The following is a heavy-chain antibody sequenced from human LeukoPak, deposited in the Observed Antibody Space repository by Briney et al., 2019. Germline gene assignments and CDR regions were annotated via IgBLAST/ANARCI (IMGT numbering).Heavy chain of an antibody. J-gene: IGHJ4*02. CDR2: IYASGNT. CDR3: ARDWGYCSGVSCFVFDY. Sequence: SETLSLTCTVSGGSISSYYWSWIRQPAGKGLEWIGRIYASGNTNYNPSLKSRDTMSVDKSKNQLSLKLSSVTAADTAVYYCARDWGYCSGVSCFVFDYWGQGTLVTVSS. CDR1: GGSISSYY. D-gene: IGHD2-15*01. V-gene: IGHV4-4*07.